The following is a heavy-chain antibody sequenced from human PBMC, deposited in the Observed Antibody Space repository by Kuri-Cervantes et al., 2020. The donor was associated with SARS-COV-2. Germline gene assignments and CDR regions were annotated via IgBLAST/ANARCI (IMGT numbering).Heavy chain of an antibody. CDR3: ARGVGYFDWLLHY. J-gene: IGHJ4*02. CDR2: ISYDGINK. D-gene: IGHD3-9*01. V-gene: IGHV3-30*03. CDR1: GFTFSSYG. Sequence: GGSLRLSCAASGFTFSSYGMHWVRQAPGKGLEWVAVISYDGINKYYADSVKGRFTISRDNSKNPLYLQMNSLRAEDTAVYYCARGVGYFDWLLHYWGQGTLVTVSS.